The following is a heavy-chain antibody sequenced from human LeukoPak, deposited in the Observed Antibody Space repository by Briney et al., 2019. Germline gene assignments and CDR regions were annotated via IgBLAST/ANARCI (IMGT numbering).Heavy chain of an antibody. CDR2: ISNNGGYT. D-gene: IGHD2-15*01. J-gene: IGHJ4*02. V-gene: IGHV3-23*01. Sequence: PGGSLRLSCAASGFTFSSSAMSWVRQAPGKGLERVSAISNNGGYTYYADSVQGRFTISRDNSKSTLCLRMNSLRAEDTAVYYCAKQLGYCSDGSCYFPYWGQGTLVTVSS. CDR1: GFTFSSSA. CDR3: AKQLGYCSDGSCYFPY.